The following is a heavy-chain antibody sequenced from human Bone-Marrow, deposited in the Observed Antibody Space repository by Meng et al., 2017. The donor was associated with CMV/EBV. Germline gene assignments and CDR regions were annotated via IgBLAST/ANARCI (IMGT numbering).Heavy chain of an antibody. V-gene: IGHV4-59*01. CDR2: IYYSGST. CDR1: GGSISSYY. Sequence: SETLSLTCTVPGGSISSYYWSWIRQPPGKGLEWIGYIYYSGSTNYNPSLKSRVTISVDTSKNQFSLKLSSVTAADTAVYYCARDRTVAAISYYGMDVWGQGTTVTVSS. J-gene: IGHJ6*02. D-gene: IGHD2-15*01. CDR3: ARDRTVAAISYYGMDV.